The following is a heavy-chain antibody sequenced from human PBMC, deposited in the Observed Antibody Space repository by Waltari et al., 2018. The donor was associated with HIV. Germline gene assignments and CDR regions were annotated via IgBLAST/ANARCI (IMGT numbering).Heavy chain of an antibody. CDR1: GCPFRVFD. D-gene: IGHD3-22*01. CDR2: ISYDGSNK. J-gene: IGHJ3*02. CDR3: ARDQTMTRAFDI. V-gene: IGHV3-30*01. Sequence: QVQLVESGGGGVQPGGSLRLSLAAPGCPFRVFDMHWVRQAPGKGLEWVAVISYDGSNKYYADSVKGRFTISRDNSKNTLYLQMNSLRAEDTAVYYCARDQTMTRAFDIWGQGTMVTVSS.